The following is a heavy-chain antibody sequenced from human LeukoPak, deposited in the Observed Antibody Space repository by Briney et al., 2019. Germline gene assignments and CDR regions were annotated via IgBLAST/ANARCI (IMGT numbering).Heavy chain of an antibody. Sequence: GGSLRLSCAASGFTVSSNDMSWVRLAPGKGLEWVSVIYSGGSTYYADSVKGRFTISRDNSKNTLYVQMNGLRAEDTAVYYCAKRSDYGVNSNYFDYWGQGTLVTVSS. CDR2: IYSGGST. CDR1: GFTVSSND. J-gene: IGHJ4*02. V-gene: IGHV3-53*01. CDR3: AKRSDYGVNSNYFDY. D-gene: IGHD4-23*01.